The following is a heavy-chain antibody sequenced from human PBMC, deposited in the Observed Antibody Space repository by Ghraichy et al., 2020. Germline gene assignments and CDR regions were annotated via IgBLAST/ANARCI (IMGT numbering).Heavy chain of an antibody. CDR2: ISYDGSNK. CDR1: GFTFSSYG. D-gene: IGHD1-26*01. V-gene: IGHV3-30*18. J-gene: IGHJ4*02. CDR3: AKDGGSYLFDY. Sequence: LSLTCAASGFTFSSYGMHWVRQAPGKGLEWVAVISYDGSNKYYADSVKGRFTISRDNSKNTLYLQMNSLRAEDTAVYYCAKDGGSYLFDYWGQGTLVTVSS.